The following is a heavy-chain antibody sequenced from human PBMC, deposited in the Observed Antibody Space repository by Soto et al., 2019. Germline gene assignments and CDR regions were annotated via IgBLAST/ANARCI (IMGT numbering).Heavy chain of an antibody. D-gene: IGHD3-10*01. Sequence: QITLKESGPTLVRPTQTLTLTCTFSGFSLSTTGVGVGWIRQPPGKALEWLALIYWDDDKRYSPSLKSKLTINKDTSKNQLTLTITNMDPVDTATYYCAQRLRYDGWGSERGNWFNPWGQGPLVTVSS. CDR3: AQRLRYDGWGSERGNWFNP. CDR1: GFSLSTTGVG. J-gene: IGHJ5*02. V-gene: IGHV2-5*02. CDR2: IYWDDDK.